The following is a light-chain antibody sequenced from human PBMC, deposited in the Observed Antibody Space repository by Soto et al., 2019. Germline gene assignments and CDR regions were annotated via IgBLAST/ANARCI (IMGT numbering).Light chain of an antibody. CDR3: LQHNNYPRT. Sequence: DIQMTQSPSSLSASVGDRVTITCRASQGIRNDLNWYQQKPGKAPKRLIYAASSLQSGVPSRFSGSGSGTEFSLTISSLQPEDFATYYCLQHNNYPRTFGQGTKVEIK. V-gene: IGKV1-17*01. CDR1: QGIRND. J-gene: IGKJ1*01. CDR2: AAS.